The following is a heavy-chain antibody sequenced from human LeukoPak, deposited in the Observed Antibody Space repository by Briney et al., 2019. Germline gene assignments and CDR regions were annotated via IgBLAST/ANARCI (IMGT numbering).Heavy chain of an antibody. CDR2: IYHSGST. Sequence: SGTLSLTCAVSGGSTSSSNWWSWVRQPPGKGLEWIGEIYHSGSTNYNPSLKGRVTISVDKSKNQFSLKLSSVTAADTAVYYCARKGTAYGGNSGFDYWGQGTLVTVSS. CDR3: ARKGTAYGGNSGFDY. V-gene: IGHV4-4*02. D-gene: IGHD4-23*01. J-gene: IGHJ4*02. CDR1: GGSTSSSNW.